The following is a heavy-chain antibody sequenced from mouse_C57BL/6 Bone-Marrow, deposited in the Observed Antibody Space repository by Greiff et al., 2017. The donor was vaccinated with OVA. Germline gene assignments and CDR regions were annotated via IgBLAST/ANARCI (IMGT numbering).Heavy chain of an antibody. V-gene: IGHV1-64*01. CDR2: IHPNSGST. CDR1: GYTFTSYW. D-gene: IGHD1-1*01. Sequence: QVQLKQPGAELVKPGASVKLSCKASGYTFTSYWMHWVKQRPGQGLEWIGMIHPNSGSTNYNEKFKSKATLTVDKSSSTAYMQLSSLTSEDSAVYYCAKKNYYGSSSFDYWGQGTTLTVSS. CDR3: AKKNYYGSSSFDY. J-gene: IGHJ2*01.